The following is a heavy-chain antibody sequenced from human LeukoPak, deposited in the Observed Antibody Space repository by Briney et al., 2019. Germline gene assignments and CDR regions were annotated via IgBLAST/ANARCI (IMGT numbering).Heavy chain of an antibody. Sequence: GRSLRLSCVASGFTFSNYGMHWVRQAPGKGLEWVAFISYDGNGKNYADSVKGRFTVSRDNSKNTLYLQVNSLRPEDTAVYYCAREWTTGFDYWGQGTLVTVSS. V-gene: IGHV3-30*03. D-gene: IGHD4-11*01. CDR1: GFTFSNYG. CDR3: AREWTTGFDY. J-gene: IGHJ4*02. CDR2: ISYDGNGK.